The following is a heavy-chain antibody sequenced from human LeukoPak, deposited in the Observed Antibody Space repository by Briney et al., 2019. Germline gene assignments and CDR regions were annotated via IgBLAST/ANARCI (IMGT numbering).Heavy chain of an antibody. Sequence: AGGSLRLSCAASGFTFSIYGMHWVRQAPGKGLEWVAVISYDGSNKYYADSVKGRFTISRDNSKNTLYLQMNSLRAEDTAVYYCAKHPRRGYSYGGTWGQGTLVTVSS. CDR2: ISYDGSNK. V-gene: IGHV3-30*18. D-gene: IGHD5-18*01. CDR1: GFTFSIYG. J-gene: IGHJ5*02. CDR3: AKHPRRGYSYGGT.